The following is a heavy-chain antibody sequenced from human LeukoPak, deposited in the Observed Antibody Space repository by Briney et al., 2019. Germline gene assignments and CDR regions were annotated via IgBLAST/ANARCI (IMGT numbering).Heavy chain of an antibody. J-gene: IGHJ6*03. CDR3: GRDALVGYFSYYYIDV. V-gene: IGHV4-4*07. CDR2: IYTSGST. CDR1: GGSISSYY. Sequence: SETLSLTCTVSGGSISSYYWSWIRQPAGKGLEWIGRIYTSGSTNYNASLKSRVSMSVDTSKSQFSLRLTSVTAADTAVYYCGRDALVGYFSYYYIDVWGKGTTVTVSS. D-gene: IGHD2-15*01.